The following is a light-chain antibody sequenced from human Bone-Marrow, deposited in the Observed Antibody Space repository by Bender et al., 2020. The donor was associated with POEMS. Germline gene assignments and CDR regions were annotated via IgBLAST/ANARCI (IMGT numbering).Light chain of an antibody. CDR1: SSDIGAYNY. CDR2: DVS. V-gene: IGLV2-14*03. CDR3: SSFTTSRIYV. Sequence: QSALTQPASVSESPGQSITISCTGTSSDIGAYNYVTWYQHHPGKAPKLMIFDVSNRPSGVSNRFSGSKSGNTASLTISGLQAEDEADYYCSSFTTSRIYVFGTGTKVTVL. J-gene: IGLJ1*01.